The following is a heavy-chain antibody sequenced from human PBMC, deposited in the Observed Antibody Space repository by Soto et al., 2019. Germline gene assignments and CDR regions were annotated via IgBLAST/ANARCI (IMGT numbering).Heavy chain of an antibody. J-gene: IGHJ4*02. D-gene: IGHD6-6*01. CDR1: GFTFSGSA. V-gene: IGHV3-73*01. Sequence: GGSLRLSCAASGFTFSGSAIHWVRQASGKGLEWVARIRTKSNGYATTYAASVKGRFTISRDDSKNMAYLQMNGLKTEDTAMYYCSRVEYVTSSPIGWGQGTLVTVSS. CDR3: SRVEYVTSSPIG. CDR2: IRTKSNGYAT.